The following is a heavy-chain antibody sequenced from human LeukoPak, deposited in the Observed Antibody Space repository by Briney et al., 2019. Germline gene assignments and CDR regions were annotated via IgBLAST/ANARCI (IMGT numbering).Heavy chain of an antibody. CDR3: ARDPSNTSGRYTYFDY. D-gene: IGHD3-16*02. Sequence: EAPVKVSCKTYGYTFTSHGISWVRQAPGQGLEWMGWISAFNGETHYAQNLQGRVTMTTDTSTSTAYMELRSLRFDDTAVYYCARDPSNTSGRYTYFDYWGQGTLVTVSS. J-gene: IGHJ4*02. V-gene: IGHV1-18*01. CDR2: ISAFNGET. CDR1: GYTFTSHG.